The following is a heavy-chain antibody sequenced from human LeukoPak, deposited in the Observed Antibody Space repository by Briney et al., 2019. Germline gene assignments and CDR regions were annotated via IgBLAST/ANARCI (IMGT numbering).Heavy chain of an antibody. CDR1: GFTSNNYA. CDR3: AKGRAKGDSSADY. CDR2: MSGSTSNK. J-gene: IGHJ4*02. D-gene: IGHD3-22*01. V-gene: IGHV3-23*01. Sequence: GGSLRLSCAASGFTSNNYAMNWVRQAPGKGPEWVSGMSGSTSNKFYADSVKGRFSISRDNSKNTLYLQMHSLRVEDTALYYCAKGRAKGDSSADYWGQGTLVTVSS.